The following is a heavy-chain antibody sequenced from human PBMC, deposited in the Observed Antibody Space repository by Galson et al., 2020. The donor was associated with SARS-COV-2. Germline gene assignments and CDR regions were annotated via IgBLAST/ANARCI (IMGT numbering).Heavy chain of an antibody. D-gene: IGHD6-6*01. CDR1: GYSFTSYW. CDR2: IHPGDSDT. Sequence: HGESLKISCKGSGYSFTSYWNGWVRQMPGKGLEWMGIIHPGDSDTRYSPSFQGQVTISADKSISTAYLQWSSLKASDTAMYYCARHNSSSSSWDLYYFDYWGQGTLVTVSS. CDR3: ARHNSSSSSWDLYYFDY. V-gene: IGHV5-51*01. J-gene: IGHJ4*02.